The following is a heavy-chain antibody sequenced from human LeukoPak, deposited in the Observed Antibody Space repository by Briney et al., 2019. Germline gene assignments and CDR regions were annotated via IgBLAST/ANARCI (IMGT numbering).Heavy chain of an antibody. CDR1: GFTFSSYS. CDR3: AREYSSSWHHYYYYMDV. V-gene: IGHV3-21*01. CDR2: ISSISSYI. D-gene: IGHD6-13*01. Sequence: GGCLRLSCAASGFTFSSYSMNWVRPAPGKGREWVSSISSISSYIYYADSVKGRFTISRENAKNSLYLQMNSLSAEDSAVYYCAREYSSSWHHYYYYMDVWGKGTTVTVSS. J-gene: IGHJ6*03.